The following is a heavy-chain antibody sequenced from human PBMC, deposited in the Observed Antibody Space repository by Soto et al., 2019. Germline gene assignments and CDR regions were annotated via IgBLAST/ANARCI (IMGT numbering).Heavy chain of an antibody. CDR3: ARSTLVVLNYFES. V-gene: IGHV1-69*02. CDR2: IFPLTDIP. J-gene: IGHJ4*02. D-gene: IGHD1-1*01. CDR1: GGTFRNYP. Sequence: QVQLVQSGTEAKKPGSSVKVSCKASGGTFRNYPINWVRQAPGQGLEWMGSIFPLTDIPDYAQNFQARLTISADKSTSTAYMELSGLTSDDTAMYFCARSTLVVLNYFESWGQGTLVTVSS.